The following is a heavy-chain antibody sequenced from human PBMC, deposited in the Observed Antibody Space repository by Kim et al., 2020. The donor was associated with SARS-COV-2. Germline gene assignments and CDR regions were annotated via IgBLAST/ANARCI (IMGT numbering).Heavy chain of an antibody. CDR2: ISYDGSNK. CDR1: GFTFSSYG. V-gene: IGHV3-33*05. CDR3: ARDGDIVVVPAAEGFDY. D-gene: IGHD2-2*01. Sequence: GGSLRLSCAASGFTFSSYGMHWVRQAPGKGLEWVAVISYDGSNKYYADSVKGRFTISRDNSKNTLYLQMNSLRAEDTAVYYCARDGDIVVVPAAEGFDYWGQGTLVTVSS. J-gene: IGHJ4*02.